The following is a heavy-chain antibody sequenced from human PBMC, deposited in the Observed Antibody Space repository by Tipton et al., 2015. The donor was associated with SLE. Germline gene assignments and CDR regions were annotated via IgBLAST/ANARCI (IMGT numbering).Heavy chain of an antibody. V-gene: IGHV3-30*07. CDR3: ARGLGISSSWYGADAFDI. J-gene: IGHJ3*02. CDR1: GFTFSSYA. Sequence: RSLRLSCAASGFTFSSYAMHWVRQAPGKGLEWVAVIPYDGNNKYYADSVKGRFTISRDNSKNTLYLQMNSLRAEDTAVYYCARGLGISSSWYGADAFDIWGQATMVTVSS. D-gene: IGHD6-13*01. CDR2: IPYDGNNK.